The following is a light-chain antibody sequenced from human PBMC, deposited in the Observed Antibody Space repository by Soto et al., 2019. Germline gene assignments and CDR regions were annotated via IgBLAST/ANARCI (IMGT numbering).Light chain of an antibody. CDR2: DAS. CDR3: QQTNRYPIT. J-gene: IGKJ5*01. Sequence: IQMTQSPSTLSASVGDRVTITCRASHNIERWMALYQQKPGKAPSLLIFDASTLHSGVPSRFSGSGSGTEFTLTINGLQPEDFATYYCQQTNRYPITFGQGTRLEIK. CDR1: HNIERW. V-gene: IGKV1-5*01.